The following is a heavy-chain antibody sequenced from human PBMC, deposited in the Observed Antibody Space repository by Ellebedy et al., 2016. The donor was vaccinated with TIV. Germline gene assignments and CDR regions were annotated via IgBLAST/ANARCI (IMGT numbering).Heavy chain of an antibody. V-gene: IGHV4-59*08. CDR2: IYYSGST. CDR1: GGSISSYY. D-gene: IGHD6-19*01. CDR3: ARHPVAVAGTTYYFDY. Sequence: MPSETLSLTCTVSGGSISSYYWSWIRQPPGKGLEWIGYIYYSGSTNYNPSLKSRVTISVDTSKNQFSLKLSSVTAADTAVYYCARHPVAVAGTTYYFDYWGQGTLATVSS. J-gene: IGHJ4*02.